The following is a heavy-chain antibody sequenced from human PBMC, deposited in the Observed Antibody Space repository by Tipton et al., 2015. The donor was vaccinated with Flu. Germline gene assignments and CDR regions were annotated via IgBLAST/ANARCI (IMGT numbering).Heavy chain of an antibody. CDR3: AKDQCSGGSCYRSLDY. V-gene: IGHV3-64*01. CDR1: GFTFSNYA. Sequence: GSLRLSCAASGFTFSNYAMHWVRQAPGKGLEYVSAISDDGGITHFANSVKGRFTISRDNSKNTLYLQMGGLRAEDMAVYYCAKDQCSGGSCYRSLDYWGQGALVTVSS. D-gene: IGHD2-15*01. CDR2: ISDDGGIT. J-gene: IGHJ4*02.